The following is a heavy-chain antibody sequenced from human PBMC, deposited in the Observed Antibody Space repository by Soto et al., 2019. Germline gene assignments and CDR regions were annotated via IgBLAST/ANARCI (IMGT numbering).Heavy chain of an antibody. V-gene: IGHV4-30-2*01. CDR2: IFHSGGT. CDR1: GGSITSDGHS. J-gene: IGHJ5*02. Sequence: QLQLQESGSGLVKPSQTLSLTCAVSGGSITSDGHSWNWIRQPPGKGLEWIGYIFHSGGTYYNPSLKSRVTLSVDRSKNQLSLNLASVTAADTAVYYCVRGDRAYNSYDPWGQGTLVTVSS. CDR3: VRGDRAYNSYDP.